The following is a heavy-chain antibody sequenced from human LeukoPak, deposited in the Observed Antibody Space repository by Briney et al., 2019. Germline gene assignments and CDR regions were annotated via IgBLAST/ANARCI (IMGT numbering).Heavy chain of an antibody. J-gene: IGHJ4*02. V-gene: IGHV3-23*01. Sequence: PGGSLRLSCTVSGFTFSTYAMSWVRQAPGKGLEWVSTISGSGGSTYFAGSVKGRFTISKDNSKNTLYLQLSSLRAEDTAVYYCAKLALGSGNYWGQGTLVTVSS. CDR1: GFTFSTYA. CDR3: AKLALGSGNY. D-gene: IGHD3-10*01. CDR2: ISGSGGST.